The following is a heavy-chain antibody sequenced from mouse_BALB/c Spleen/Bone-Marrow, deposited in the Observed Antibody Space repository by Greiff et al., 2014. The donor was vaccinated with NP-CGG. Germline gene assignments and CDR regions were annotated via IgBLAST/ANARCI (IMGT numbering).Heavy chain of an antibody. Sequence: DVKLQESGPDLVKPGASVKISCKASGYSFTGYYMHWVKQSHGKSLEWIGRFNPNNGGTSCNQKFKGKAILTVDKSSSTAYMELRSLTSEDSAVYYCARDYGSVGWYFDVWGAGTTVTVSS. D-gene: IGHD1-2*01. CDR1: GYSFTGYY. CDR2: FNPNNGGT. J-gene: IGHJ1*01. CDR3: ARDYGSVGWYFDV. V-gene: IGHV1-26*01.